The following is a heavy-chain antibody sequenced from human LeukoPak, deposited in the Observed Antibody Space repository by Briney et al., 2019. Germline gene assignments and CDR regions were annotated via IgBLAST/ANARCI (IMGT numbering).Heavy chain of an antibody. J-gene: IGHJ4*02. D-gene: IGHD3-3*01. CDR2: IKSKTDGGTT. CDR3: TATYYDFWSGYYFDY. V-gene: IGHV3-15*01. Sequence: GGSLRLSCAASGFTVKDNFMSWVRQAPGKGLEWVGRIKSKTDGGTTDYAAPVKGRFTISRDDSKNTLYLQMNSLKTEDTAVYYCTATYYDFWSGYYFDYWGQGTLVTVSS. CDR1: GFTVKDNF.